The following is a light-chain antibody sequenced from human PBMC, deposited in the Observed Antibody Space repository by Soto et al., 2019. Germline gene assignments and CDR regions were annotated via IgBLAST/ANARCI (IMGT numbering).Light chain of an antibody. J-gene: IGKJ1*01. Sequence: EIVLTQSPGTLSLSPGERATLSCRASQSVNSRLAWYQHKPGQAPRLLIYGTSSRATGIPDRFSGSGSGTDFTLTISRLEPEDFAVYYCQQYGSSGTFGQGTKVDIK. V-gene: IGKV3-20*01. CDR3: QQYGSSGT. CDR1: QSVNSR. CDR2: GTS.